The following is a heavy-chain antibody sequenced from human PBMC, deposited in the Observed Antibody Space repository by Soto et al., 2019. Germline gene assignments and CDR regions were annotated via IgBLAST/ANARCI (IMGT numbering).Heavy chain of an antibody. CDR3: AKRGGPDDFWSGYPHHMDV. D-gene: IGHD3-3*01. CDR2: ISGSGGST. V-gene: IGHV3-23*01. CDR1: GFTCSSYA. Sequence: GGSLRLSCAASGFTCSSYAMSWVRQAPGKGLEWVSAISGSGGSTYYADSVKGRFTISRDNSKNTLYLQMNSLRAEDTAVYYCAKRGGPDDFWSGYPHHMDVWGKGTTVTVSS. J-gene: IGHJ6*03.